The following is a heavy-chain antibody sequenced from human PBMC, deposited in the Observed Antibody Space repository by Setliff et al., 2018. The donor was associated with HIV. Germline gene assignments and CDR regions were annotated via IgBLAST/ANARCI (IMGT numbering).Heavy chain of an antibody. D-gene: IGHD1-26*01. V-gene: IGHV1-18*01. CDR2: ISTYNAAT. CDR3: ASRAAGPSGRFFYYFNQ. CDR1: GYTFTSYG. Sequence: ASVKVSCKASGYTFTSYGISWVRQAPGQGLEWMGWISTYNAATNYAPKVQRRVTISADKSTDTAYLELSTLSFEDTAVYYCASRAAGPSGRFFYYFNQLGQGTLVTVSS. J-gene: IGHJ4*02.